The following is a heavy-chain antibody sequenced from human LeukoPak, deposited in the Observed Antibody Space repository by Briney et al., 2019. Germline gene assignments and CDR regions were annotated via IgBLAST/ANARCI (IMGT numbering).Heavy chain of an antibody. V-gene: IGHV4-59*01. CDR1: GVSISGYY. J-gene: IGHJ4*02. CDR2: IYYSGST. CDR3: ARVSGGTYPDY. D-gene: IGHD1-26*01. Sequence: SETLSLTCTVSGVSISGYYWSWIRQPPGKGLEWIGYIYYSGSTNYNPSLKSRVTISVDTSKNQFSLKLSSVTAADTAVYYCARVSGGTYPDYWGQGTLVTVSP.